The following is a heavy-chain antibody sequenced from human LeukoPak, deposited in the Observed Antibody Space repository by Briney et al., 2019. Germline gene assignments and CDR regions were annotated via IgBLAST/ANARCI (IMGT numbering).Heavy chain of an antibody. CDR2: IYYSGST. V-gene: IGHV4-59*08. D-gene: IGHD3-9*01. CDR3: ARGYDILTGPENWFDP. CDR1: GGSISSYY. J-gene: IGHJ5*02. Sequence: SETLSLTCTVSGGSISSYYWSWIRQPPGKGLEWVGYIYYSGSTNYNPSLKSRVTISVDTSKNQFSLKLSSVTAADTAVYYCARGYDILTGPENWFDPWGQGTLVTVSS.